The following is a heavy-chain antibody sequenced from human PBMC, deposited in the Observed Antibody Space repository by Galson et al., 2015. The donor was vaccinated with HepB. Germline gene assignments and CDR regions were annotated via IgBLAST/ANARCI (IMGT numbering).Heavy chain of an antibody. J-gene: IGHJ6*02. D-gene: IGHD2-15*01. Sequence: SLRLSCAASGFTFSSYSMNWVRQAPGKGLEWVSSISSSSSYIYYADSVKGRFTISRDNAKNSLYLQMNSLRAEDTAVYYCARDLHCSGGSCWNKHYYYYGMDVWGQGTTVTVSS. CDR1: GFTFSSYS. CDR3: ARDLHCSGGSCWNKHYYYYGMDV. CDR2: ISSSSSYI. V-gene: IGHV3-21*01.